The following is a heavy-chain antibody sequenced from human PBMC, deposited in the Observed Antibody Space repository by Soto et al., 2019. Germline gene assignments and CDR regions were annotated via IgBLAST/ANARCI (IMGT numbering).Heavy chain of an antibody. V-gene: IGHV3-33*01. CDR1: GSIFRGYG. CDR2: IRYDGNNI. CDR3: ARDGIGGTNFRGYLDY. Sequence: QVQLVESGGGVVQPGRSLRLSCAASGSIFRGYGMHWVRQAPGKGLEWVAVIRYDGNNINYADSVMGLFTISRDNSKNTLYLEMNSLSAEYTAVYYCARDGIGGTNFRGYLDYWGQGNLVTVSS. J-gene: IGHJ4*02. D-gene: IGHD2-15*01.